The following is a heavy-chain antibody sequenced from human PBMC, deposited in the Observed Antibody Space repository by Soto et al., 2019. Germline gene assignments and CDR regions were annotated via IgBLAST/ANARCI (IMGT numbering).Heavy chain of an antibody. J-gene: IGHJ3*02. CDR2: ILPIFGTA. V-gene: IGHV1-69*01. Sequence: QVQLVQSGAEVKKPGSSVKVSCQASGGTFSSYAISWVRQAPGQGLEWMGGILPIFGTANYAQKFQGRVTIAAGEPTSTAYRELSSVRSEDTGMYYWARVISSSPESHGAFDIWVQGAMVTVSS. CDR1: GGTFSSYA. D-gene: IGHD6-13*01. CDR3: ARVISSSPESHGAFDI.